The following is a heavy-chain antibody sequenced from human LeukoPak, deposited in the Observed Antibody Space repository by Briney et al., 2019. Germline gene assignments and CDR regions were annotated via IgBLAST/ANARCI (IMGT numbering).Heavy chain of an antibody. V-gene: IGHV3-64*01. CDR1: GFTFSSYA. CDR3: ARDGGSPDYYDSSGYCDY. CDR2: IGSNGGST. J-gene: IGHJ4*02. D-gene: IGHD3-22*01. Sequence: PGGSLRLSCAASGFTFSSYAMHWVRQAPGKGLEYGSAIGSNGGSTYYANSVKGRFTISRDNSKNTLYLQMGSLRAEDMAVYYCARDGGSPDYYDSSGYCDYWGQGTLVTVSS.